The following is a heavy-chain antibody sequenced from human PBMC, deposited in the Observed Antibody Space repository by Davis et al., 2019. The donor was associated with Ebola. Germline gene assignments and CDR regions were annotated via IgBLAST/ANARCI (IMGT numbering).Heavy chain of an antibody. Sequence: SETLSLTCAVYGGSFSGYYWSWIRQPPGKGLEWIGEINHSGSTNYNPSLKSRVTISVDTSKNQFSLKLNSVTAADTAIYHCARAVITGGQWGQGTLVTVSS. CDR2: INHSGST. CDR1: GGSFSGYY. CDR3: ARAVITGGQ. D-gene: IGHD3-16*01. J-gene: IGHJ4*02. V-gene: IGHV4-34*01.